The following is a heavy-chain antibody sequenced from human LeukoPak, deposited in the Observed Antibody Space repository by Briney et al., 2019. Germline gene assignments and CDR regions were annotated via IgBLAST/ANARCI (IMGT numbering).Heavy chain of an antibody. V-gene: IGHV1-69*13. J-gene: IGHJ3*02. CDR1: GGTFNRYA. Sequence: SVKVSCKASGGTFNRYAISWVRQAPGQGLEWMGGIIPIIGTVNYAQRFQGRVTITADESTSTAYMELSSLRSEDTAVYYCARQITMIEEGAFDIWGQGTMVTVSS. CDR3: ARQITMIEEGAFDI. D-gene: IGHD3-22*01. CDR2: IIPIIGTV.